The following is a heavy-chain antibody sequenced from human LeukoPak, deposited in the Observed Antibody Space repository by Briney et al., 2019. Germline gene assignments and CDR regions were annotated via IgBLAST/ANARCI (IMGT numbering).Heavy chain of an antibody. CDR2: INPNSGGT. Sequence: SVKVASKASGYTFTGYYTHWERHAPGQGLEWMGRINPNSGGTNYAQKFQGRVTMTRDTSISTAYMELSRLRSDDTAVYYCARDWVQGGYSYGYNWFDPWGQGTLVTVSS. J-gene: IGHJ5*02. V-gene: IGHV1-2*06. CDR3: ARDWVQGGYSYGYNWFDP. CDR1: GYTFTGYY. D-gene: IGHD5-18*01.